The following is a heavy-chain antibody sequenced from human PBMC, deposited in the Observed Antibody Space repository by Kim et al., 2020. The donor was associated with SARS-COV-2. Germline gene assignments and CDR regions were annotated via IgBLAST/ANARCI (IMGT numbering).Heavy chain of an antibody. J-gene: IGHJ5*02. V-gene: IGHV3-30*18. CDR1: GFTFSSYS. CDR3: AKDKYISRVPTVMRDP. CDR2: ISNDGSNK. D-gene: IGHD2-2*01. Sequence: GGSLRLSCAASGFTFSSYSMHWVRQAPGKGLEWVAVISNDGSNKYYADSVKGRFTISRDNSKNTLYLQMNSLRAEDTAVYYCAKDKYISRVPTVMRDP.